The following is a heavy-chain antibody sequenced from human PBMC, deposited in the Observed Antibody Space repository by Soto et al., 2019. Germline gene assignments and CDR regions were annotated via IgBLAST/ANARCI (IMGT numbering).Heavy chain of an antibody. CDR3: ANGGNYDFWSGYYSPYKYYGMDV. CDR2: ISGSGGST. Sequence: PGGSLRLSCAASGFTFSSYAMSWVRQAPGKGLEWVSAISGSGGSTYYADSVKGRFTISRDNSKNTLYLQMNSLRAEDTAVYYCANGGNYDFWSGYYSPYKYYGMDVWGKGTTVTVSS. D-gene: IGHD3-3*01. CDR1: GFTFSSYA. V-gene: IGHV3-23*01. J-gene: IGHJ6*04.